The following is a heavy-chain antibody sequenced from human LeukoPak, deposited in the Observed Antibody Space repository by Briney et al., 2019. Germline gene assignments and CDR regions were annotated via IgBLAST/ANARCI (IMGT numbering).Heavy chain of an antibody. Sequence: GGSLRLSCAASGFTFSTYTMNWVRQAPGKGLEWVSSFSSSGSYIYYADSVKGRFTVSRDNSKNTLYLQMNSLRAEDTAVYYCAKGGPQFPRRGYSYSPPPNYFDYWGQGTLVTVSS. CDR1: GFTFSTYT. V-gene: IGHV3-21*04. D-gene: IGHD2-15*01. CDR2: FSSSGSYI. J-gene: IGHJ4*02. CDR3: AKGGPQFPRRGYSYSPPPNYFDY.